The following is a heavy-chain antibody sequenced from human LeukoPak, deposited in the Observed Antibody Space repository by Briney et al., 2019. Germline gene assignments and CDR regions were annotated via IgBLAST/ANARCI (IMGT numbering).Heavy chain of an antibody. J-gene: IGHJ5*02. CDR3: ARDSGMTTVTTDWFDP. V-gene: IGHV3-11*01. Sequence: GGSLRLSCAASGFTFSDYYMSWIRQAPGKGLEWVSYISSSGSTIYYADSVKGRFTISRDNAKNSLYLQMNSLRAGDTAVYYCARDSGMTTVTTDWFDPWGQGTLVTVSS. D-gene: IGHD4-17*01. CDR2: ISSSGSTI. CDR1: GFTFSDYY.